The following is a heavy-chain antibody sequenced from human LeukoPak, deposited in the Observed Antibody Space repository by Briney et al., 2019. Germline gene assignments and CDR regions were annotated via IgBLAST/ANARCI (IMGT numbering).Heavy chain of an antibody. D-gene: IGHD3-22*01. J-gene: IGHJ4*02. CDR3: AGLYYDSSGYYQICYFDY. CDR1: GGSISSSSYY. CDR2: IYYSGST. V-gene: IGHV4-39*01. Sequence: SETLSLTCTVSGGSISSSSYYWGWIRQPPGKGLEWIGSIYYSGSTYYNPSLKSRVTISVDTSKNQSSLNLSSVTAADTAVYYCAGLYYDSSGYYQICYFDYWGQGTLVTVSS.